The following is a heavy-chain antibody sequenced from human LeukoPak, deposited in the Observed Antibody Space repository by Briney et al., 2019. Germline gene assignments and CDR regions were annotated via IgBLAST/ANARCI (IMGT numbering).Heavy chain of an antibody. J-gene: IGHJ4*02. CDR2: IYWDDDK. Sequence: VSGPTLVKPTQTLTLICTFSGFSLGTSGVGVGWIRQLPGRALEWLALIYWDDDKRYSPSLKSRLTITKDTSKNQVVLTMTNMDPVDTATYYCAHAYNTVRIGPPFDYWGQGTLVTVSS. V-gene: IGHV2-5*02. D-gene: IGHD4-17*01. CDR3: AHAYNTVRIGPPFDY. CDR1: GFSLGTSGVG.